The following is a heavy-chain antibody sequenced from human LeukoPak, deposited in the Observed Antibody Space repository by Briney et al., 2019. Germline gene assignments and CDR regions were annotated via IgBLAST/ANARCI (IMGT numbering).Heavy chain of an antibody. CDR2: ISASGGRT. J-gene: IGHJ4*02. Sequence: GGSLRLSCAASGFTFSSYAMSWVRQAPGKGLEWVSVISASGGRTSYADSVKGRFTVSRDNSKNMLYLQMNSLRAEDTAVYFCVEGGAPSYYDGSGDSYFDYWGQGTLVTVSS. CDR1: GFTFSSYA. D-gene: IGHD3-22*01. CDR3: VEGGAPSYYDGSGDSYFDY. V-gene: IGHV3-23*01.